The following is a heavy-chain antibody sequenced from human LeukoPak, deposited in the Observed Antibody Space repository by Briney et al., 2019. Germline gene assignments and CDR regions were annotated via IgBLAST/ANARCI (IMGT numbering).Heavy chain of an antibody. J-gene: IGHJ3*02. CDR1: GFTFSDHA. CDR3: VKRRVGVAPASDM. V-gene: IGHV3-72*01. D-gene: IGHD1-26*01. CDR2: CRGKTNSYST. Sequence: PGGSLRLSCAAFGFTFSDHAMDWVCQAPGEGLEWVARCRGKTNSYSTEYAASVNGRFTISRDDSKNSLYLQMNSLKTEDTAVYYCVKRRVGVAPASDMWGQGTTVTVSS.